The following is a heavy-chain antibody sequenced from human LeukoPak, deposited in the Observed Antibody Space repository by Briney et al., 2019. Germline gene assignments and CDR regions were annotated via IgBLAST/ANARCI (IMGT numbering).Heavy chain of an antibody. CDR2: IYHSGST. J-gene: IGHJ4*02. CDR1: GYSISSGYY. CDR3: ARGAPGLRDLPLFDY. Sequence: SETLSLTCAVSGYSISSGYYWGWIRQPPGKGLEWIGSIYHSGSTYYNPSLKSRATISVDTSKNQFSLRLSSVTAADTAVYYCARGAPGLRDLPLFDYWGQGALVTVSS. D-gene: IGHD5-12*01. V-gene: IGHV4-38-2*01.